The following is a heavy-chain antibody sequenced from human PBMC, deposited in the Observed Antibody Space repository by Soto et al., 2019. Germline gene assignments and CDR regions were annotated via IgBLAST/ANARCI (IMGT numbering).Heavy chain of an antibody. D-gene: IGHD2-2*01. CDR3: ARDLSSCSSARCYSFYYGVDV. CDR2: INSDGSRT. J-gene: IGHJ6*02. CDR1: GFNFSRFW. V-gene: IGHV3-74*01. Sequence: GGSLRLSCTASGFNFSRFWTHWVRQVPGRGLVWVSHINSDGSRTSYADSVKGRFTISRDNAKNTLYLQMNSLRAEDTAVYYCARDLSSCSSARCYSFYYGVDVWGQGTTVTGSS.